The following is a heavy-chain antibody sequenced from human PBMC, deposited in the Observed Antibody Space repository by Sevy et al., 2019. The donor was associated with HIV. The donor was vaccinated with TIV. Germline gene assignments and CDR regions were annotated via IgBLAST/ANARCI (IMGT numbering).Heavy chain of an antibody. D-gene: IGHD6-19*01. J-gene: IGHJ4*02. Sequence: GSLRLSCAASGFTFSNYAMSWVRQAPGKGLEWVSSIRISGGNTYYAASVKGRFTISRDNSKNTLYLQMNSLRAEDTAVYYCAKEWTQLSDWYGELDYWGQGSLVTVSS. CDR2: IRISGGNT. CDR1: GFTFSNYA. CDR3: AKEWTQLSDWYGELDY. V-gene: IGHV3-23*01.